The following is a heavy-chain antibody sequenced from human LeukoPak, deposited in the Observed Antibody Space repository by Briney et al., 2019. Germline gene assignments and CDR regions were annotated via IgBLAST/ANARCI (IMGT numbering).Heavy chain of an antibody. CDR2: IYTSGGT. CDR1: GGSISGFY. CDR3: ARYFYDSSGYYYPDY. V-gene: IGHV4-4*07. J-gene: IGHJ4*02. D-gene: IGHD3-22*01. Sequence: SETLSLTCTVSGGSISGFYWSWIRQPAGKGLEWIGRIYTSGGTDYNPSLKSRVTMSVDKSKNQVSMKVTSVTAADTAVYYCARYFYDSSGYYYPDYWGQGTLVTVSS.